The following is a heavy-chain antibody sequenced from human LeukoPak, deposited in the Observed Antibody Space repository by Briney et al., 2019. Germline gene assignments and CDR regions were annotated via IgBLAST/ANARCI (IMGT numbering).Heavy chain of an antibody. V-gene: IGHV1-46*01. J-gene: IGHJ3*02. CDR1: GYTFTSYY. D-gene: IGHD3-22*01. CDR2: INPSGGST. Sequence: SVKVSCKASGYTFTSYYMHWVRQAPGQGREWMGIINPSGGSTSYAQKFQGRVTMTRDMSTSTVYMELSSLRSEDTAVYYCARDRAYDSSGYFDAFDIWGQGTMVTVSS. CDR3: ARDRAYDSSGYFDAFDI.